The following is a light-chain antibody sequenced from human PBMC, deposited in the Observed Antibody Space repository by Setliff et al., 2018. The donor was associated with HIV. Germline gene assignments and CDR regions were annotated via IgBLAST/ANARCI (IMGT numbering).Light chain of an antibody. CDR1: ISDVGGYSY. Sequence: QSVLAQPASVSGSPGQSITISCTGTISDVGGYSYVSWYQQHPGKAPKLIIYEVRNRPSGVSNRFSGSKSGNTASLTISGLRAEDEADYYCSSYASTNTLPFGTGTKV. CDR2: EVR. V-gene: IGLV2-14*03. J-gene: IGLJ1*01. CDR3: SSYASTNTLP.